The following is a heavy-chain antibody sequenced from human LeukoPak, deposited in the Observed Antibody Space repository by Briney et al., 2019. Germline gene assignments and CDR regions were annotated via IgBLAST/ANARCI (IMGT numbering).Heavy chain of an antibody. CDR2: IYYSGST. CDR1: GGSISSSSYY. D-gene: IGHD6-13*01. Sequence: SETLSLTCTVSGGSISSSSYYWGWIRQPPGKGLQWIGSIYYSGSTYYNPSLKSRVTISVDTSKNQFSLKLSPVTAADTAVYYCARPAAGTDYFDYWGQGTLVTVSS. V-gene: IGHV4-39*01. CDR3: ARPAAGTDYFDY. J-gene: IGHJ4*02.